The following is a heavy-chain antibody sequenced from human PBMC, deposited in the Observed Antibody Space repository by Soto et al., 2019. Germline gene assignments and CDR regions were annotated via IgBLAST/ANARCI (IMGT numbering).Heavy chain of an antibody. CDR3: ARDIVGAGVRAFDI. CDR2: IYYSGST. V-gene: IGHV4-59*01. Sequence: SETLSLTCTVSGGSISSYYWSWIRQPPGKGLEWIGYIYYSGSTNYNPSLKSRVTISVDTSKNQFSLKLSSVTAADTAVYYCARDIVGAGVRAFDISGQGTMVTVSS. CDR1: GGSISSYY. J-gene: IGHJ3*02. D-gene: IGHD1-26*01.